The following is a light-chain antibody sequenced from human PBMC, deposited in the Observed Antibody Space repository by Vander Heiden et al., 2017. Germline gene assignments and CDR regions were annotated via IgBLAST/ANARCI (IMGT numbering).Light chain of an antibody. CDR1: SSDVGNYNL. CDR3: SSYAGSSTFVV. J-gene: IGLJ1*01. V-gene: IGLV2-23*02. Sequence: QSALTQAASVSGSPGQSITISFTGTSSDVGNYNLVSWYQQHPGKAPKLMIYEVSKRPSGVSNRFSGSKSGNTASLTISGLQTEDEADYYCSSYAGSSTFVVFGTGTKVTVL. CDR2: EVS.